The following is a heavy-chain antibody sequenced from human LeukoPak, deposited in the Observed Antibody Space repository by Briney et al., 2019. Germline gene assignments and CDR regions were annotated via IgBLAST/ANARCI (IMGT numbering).Heavy chain of an antibody. Sequence: SETLSLTCNVSYSSSTSGHFYVWIRQPPGKGLEWIGSIYHTGSTYYSPSLKSRVTISRDTSKNRFSLRLTSVTAADTAVYYFATSRPYEFWSGYTLDYWGQGTLVTVSS. CDR2: IYHTGST. CDR1: YSSSTSGHF. D-gene: IGHD3-3*01. V-gene: IGHV4-38-2*02. CDR3: ATSRPYEFWSGYTLDY. J-gene: IGHJ4*02.